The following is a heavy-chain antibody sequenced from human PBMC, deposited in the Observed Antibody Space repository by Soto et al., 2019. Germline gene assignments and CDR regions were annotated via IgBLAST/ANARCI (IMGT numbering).Heavy chain of an antibody. CDR2: IIPIFGTA. J-gene: IGHJ6*02. CDR1: GGTFSSYA. CDR3: ARKYSNPNPEYYYYYYGMDV. D-gene: IGHD4-4*01. Sequence: QVQLVQSGAEVKKPGSSVKVSCKASGGTFSSYAISWVRQAPGQGLEWMGGIIPIFGTANYAQKFQGRVTITADESTSTAYMELSSLRSEDTAVDYCARKYSNPNPEYYYYYYGMDVWGQGTTVTVSS. V-gene: IGHV1-69*01.